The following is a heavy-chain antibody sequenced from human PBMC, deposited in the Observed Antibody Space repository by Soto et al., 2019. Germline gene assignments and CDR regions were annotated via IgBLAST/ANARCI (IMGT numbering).Heavy chain of an antibody. J-gene: IGHJ5*02. D-gene: IGHD6-19*01. V-gene: IGHV1-18*01. CDR2: INAGDGRT. CDR3: AREVVRVAGTRWFDP. CDR1: GYNFSHFG. Sequence: GASVKVSCKASGYNFSHFGISWVRQAPGQRLEWMGWINAGDGRTKYSQTLQGRVTMTTDTSTSTAYMELRSLRSDDTAVYYCAREVVRVAGTRWFDPWGQGTLVTVSS.